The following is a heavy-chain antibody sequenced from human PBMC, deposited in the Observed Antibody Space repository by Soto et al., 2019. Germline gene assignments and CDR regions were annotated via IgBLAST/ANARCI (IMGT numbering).Heavy chain of an antibody. J-gene: IGHJ4*02. V-gene: IGHV4-34*01. CDR2: INHSGST. CDR3: ARGWVGYCTNGVCYWLDY. CDR1: GGSFSGYY. Sequence: PSETLSLTCSVYGGSFSGYYWSWIRQPPGKGLEWIGEINHSGSTNYNPSLKSRVTISVDTSKNQFSLKLSSVTAADTAVYYCARGWVGYCTNGVCYWLDYWGQGTLVTVSS. D-gene: IGHD2-8*01.